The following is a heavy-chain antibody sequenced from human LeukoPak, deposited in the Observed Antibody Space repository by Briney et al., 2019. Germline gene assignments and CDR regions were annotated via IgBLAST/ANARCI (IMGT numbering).Heavy chain of an antibody. Sequence: ASVKVSCKASGGTFSSYAISWVRQAPGQGLEWMGWISAYNGNTNYAQKLQGRVTMTTDTSTSTAYMELRSLRSDDTAVYYCARGAVSSGAVAIFDYWGQGTLVTVSS. CDR2: ISAYNGNT. D-gene: IGHD6-19*01. V-gene: IGHV1-18*01. CDR1: GGTFSSYA. CDR3: ARGAVSSGAVAIFDY. J-gene: IGHJ4*02.